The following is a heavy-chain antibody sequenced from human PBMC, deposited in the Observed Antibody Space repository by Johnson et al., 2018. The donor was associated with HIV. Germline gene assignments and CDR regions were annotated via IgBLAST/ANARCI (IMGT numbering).Heavy chain of an antibody. D-gene: IGHD6-6*01. V-gene: IGHV3-7*05. CDR1: GFTFSYYW. Sequence: EVQLVESGGGLVQPGGSLRLSSAVSGFTFSYYWMSWVRQAPGKGLEWVANIKQDGSEKYYVDSVKGRFTISRDNAKKSLYLQMNSLRAEDTAVYYCARELRIAARGLAFDIWGRGTMVTVSS. CDR3: ARELRIAARGLAFDI. CDR2: IKQDGSEK. J-gene: IGHJ3*02.